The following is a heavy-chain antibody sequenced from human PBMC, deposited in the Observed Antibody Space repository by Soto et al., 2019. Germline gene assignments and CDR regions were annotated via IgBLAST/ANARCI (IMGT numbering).Heavy chain of an antibody. V-gene: IGHV1-69*04. D-gene: IGHD6-6*01. CDR3: ARGEGIAAREYFQH. CDR1: GYTFTSYG. CDR2: ISPFIGVA. Sequence: VASVKVSCKASGYTFTSYGIIWVRQAPGQGLEWMGRISPFIGVANYAQKFQGRVTITADTSTSTAYMELSSLRSEDTAVYYCARGEGIAAREYFQHWGQGTLVTVSS. J-gene: IGHJ1*01.